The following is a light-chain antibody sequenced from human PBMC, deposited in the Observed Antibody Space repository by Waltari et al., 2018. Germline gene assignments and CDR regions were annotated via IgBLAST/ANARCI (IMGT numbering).Light chain of an antibody. CDR2: DAS. CDR1: QDISNY. V-gene: IGKV1-33*01. CDR3: QQYDNLLGT. J-gene: IGKJ2*01. Sequence: DIQMTQSPSSLSASVGDRVTITCQASQDISNYLNWYQQKPGKAPKLLIYDASNLETGVPSSVSGSGSGTDFTLTISSLQPEDIATYYCQQYDNLLGTFGQGTKLEIK.